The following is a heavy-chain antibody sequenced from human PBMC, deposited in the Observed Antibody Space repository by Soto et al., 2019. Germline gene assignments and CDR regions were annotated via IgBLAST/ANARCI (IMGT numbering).Heavy chain of an antibody. CDR1: GGSISSGDYY. V-gene: IGHV4-30-4*01. CDR2: IYYSGST. J-gene: IGHJ5*02. CDR3: ARGRGIVATIDWFDP. D-gene: IGHD5-12*01. Sequence: SETLSLTCTVSGGSISSGDYYWSWIRQPPGKGLEWIGYIYYSGSTYYNPSLKSRVTISVDTSKNQFSLKLSSVTAADTAVYYCARGRGIVATIDWFDPWGQGTLVTVSS.